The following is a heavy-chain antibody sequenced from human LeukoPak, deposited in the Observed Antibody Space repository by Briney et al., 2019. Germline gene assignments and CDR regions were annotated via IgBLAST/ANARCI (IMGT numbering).Heavy chain of an antibody. D-gene: IGHD1-1*01. J-gene: IGHJ3*02. CDR3: ARDKYNWNDEAAFDI. V-gene: IGHV3-21*01. CDR2: ISSSSSYI. CDR1: GFTFSSYI. Sequence: GGSLRLSCAASGFTFSSYIMNWVRQAPGKGLEWVSSISSSSSYIYYADSVKGRFTISRDNAKNSLYLQMNSLRAEDTAVYYCARDKYNWNDEAAFDIWGQGTMVTVSS.